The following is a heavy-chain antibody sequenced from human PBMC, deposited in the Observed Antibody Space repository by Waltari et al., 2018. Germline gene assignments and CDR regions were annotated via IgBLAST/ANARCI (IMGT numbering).Heavy chain of an antibody. D-gene: IGHD3-22*01. CDR2: FDPEDGET. J-gene: IGHJ5*02. Sequence: QVQLVQSGAEVKKPGASVKVSCKVSGYTLTELSMHWVRQAPGKGLEWMGGFDPEDGETIYAQKFQGRVTMTEDKSTSTAYMELSSLRSEDTAVYYCARDRPGRERVVVITLGWFDPWGQGTLVTVSS. CDR1: GYTLTELS. V-gene: IGHV1-24*01. CDR3: ARDRPGRERVVVITLGWFDP.